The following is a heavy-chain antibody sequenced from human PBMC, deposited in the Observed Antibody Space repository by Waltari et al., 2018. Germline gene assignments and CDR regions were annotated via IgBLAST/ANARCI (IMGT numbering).Heavy chain of an antibody. CDR2: IDPGDSDT. CDR1: GYSFTSYW. V-gene: IGHV5-51*01. D-gene: IGHD2-2*01. Sequence: EVQLVQSGAEVKKPGESLKISCKGSGYSFTSYWIGWVRQMPGKGLEWRGIIDPGDSDTRYSPSFQGQVTISADKSISTAYLQWSSLKASDTAMYYCARPYCSSTSCYWGAFDYWGQGTLVTVSS. CDR3: ARPYCSSTSCYWGAFDY. J-gene: IGHJ4*02.